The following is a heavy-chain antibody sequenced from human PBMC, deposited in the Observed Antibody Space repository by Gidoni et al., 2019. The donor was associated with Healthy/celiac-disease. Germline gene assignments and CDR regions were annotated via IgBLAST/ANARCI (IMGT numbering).Heavy chain of an antibody. V-gene: IGHV3-13*01. CDR3: ARGGYSGSYGTDAFDI. Sequence: EVQLVGSGGGLVQPGGSLGLSCAASGFTFSSYDMHWVRQATGKGLEWVSAIGTAGDTYYPGSVKGRFTISRENAKNSLYLQMNSLRAGDTAVYYCARGGYSGSYGTDAFDIWGQGTMVTVSS. D-gene: IGHD1-26*01. CDR2: IGTAGDT. J-gene: IGHJ3*02. CDR1: GFTFSSYD.